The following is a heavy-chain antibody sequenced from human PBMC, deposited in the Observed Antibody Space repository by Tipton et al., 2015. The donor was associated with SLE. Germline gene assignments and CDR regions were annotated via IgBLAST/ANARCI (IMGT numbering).Heavy chain of an antibody. CDR2: IYYSGST. Sequence: GSLRLSCTVSGGSISSYYWSWIRQPPGKGLEWIGYIYYSGSTNYNPSLKSRVTISVDTSKNQFSLKLSSVTAADTAVYYCARRPKPHFDYWGQGTLVTVSS. CDR1: GGSISSYY. J-gene: IGHJ4*02. V-gene: IGHV4-59*12. CDR3: ARRPKPHFDY.